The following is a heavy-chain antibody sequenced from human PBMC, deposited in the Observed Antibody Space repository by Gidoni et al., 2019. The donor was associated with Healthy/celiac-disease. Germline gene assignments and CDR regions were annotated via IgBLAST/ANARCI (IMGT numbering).Heavy chain of an antibody. CDR3: AKDTGTPGLFDY. CDR1: GFTFDDYA. CDR2: ISLNSGSI. Sequence: EVQLVESGGGLVQPGRSLRLSCAASGFTFDDYAMHWVRQAPGKGLEWVAGISLNSGSIGYADSVKGRFTISRDNAKNSLYLQMNSLRAEDTALYYCAKDTGTPGLFDYWGQGTLVTVSS. V-gene: IGHV3-9*01. J-gene: IGHJ4*02.